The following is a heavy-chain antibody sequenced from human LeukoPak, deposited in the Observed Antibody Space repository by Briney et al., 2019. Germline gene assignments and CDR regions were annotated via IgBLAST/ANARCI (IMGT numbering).Heavy chain of an antibody. CDR3: TRVSPLAYFFDF. V-gene: IGHV3-72*01. Sequence: PGGSLRLSCAVSGFTFSDHYMDRVRQAPGKGLEWVGHIRKKAHSYSTEYAASVRGRFTISRDDSQNSMYLEMNSLETEDTAVYYCTRVSPLAYFFDFWGQGALVTVSS. CDR2: IRKKAHSYST. D-gene: IGHD5/OR15-5a*01. J-gene: IGHJ4*02. CDR1: GFTFSDHY.